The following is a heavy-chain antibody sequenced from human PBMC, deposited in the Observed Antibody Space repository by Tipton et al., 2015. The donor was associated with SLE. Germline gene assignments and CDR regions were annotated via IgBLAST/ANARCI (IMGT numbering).Heavy chain of an antibody. CDR1: GGSISSGDYH. J-gene: IGHJ3*01. CDR2: ISATGGT. D-gene: IGHD3-3*01. CDR3: ARSLETFDV. V-gene: IGHV4-61*02. Sequence: TLSLTCAVSGGSISSGDYHWNWIRQSAGEGLEWLGRISATGGTYYNPSLNSPVTMSLDTSKNQLFLKLTSVTAADTAVYYCARSLETFDVWGQGTMVTVSS.